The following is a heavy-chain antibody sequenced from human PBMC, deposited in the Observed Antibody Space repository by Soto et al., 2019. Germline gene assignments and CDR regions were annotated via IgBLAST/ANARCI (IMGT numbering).Heavy chain of an antibody. CDR1: GFKFTSSA. D-gene: IGHD3-3*01. J-gene: IGHJ4*02. Sequence: SVKVSCKTSGFKFTSSAVQWVRQARGQRLDWIGWLVVGSGNTHYAQNFQERVTLTRDMSTGTAYMELSSLRSEDTAVYYCAAVPVWRFLKWSPAYFEYWGQGTLVTVSS. CDR2: LVVGSGNT. V-gene: IGHV1-58*01. CDR3: AAVPVWRFLKWSPAYFEY.